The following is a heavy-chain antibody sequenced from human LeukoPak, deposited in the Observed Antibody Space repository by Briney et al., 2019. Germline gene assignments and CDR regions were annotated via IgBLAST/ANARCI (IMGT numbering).Heavy chain of an antibody. CDR1: GGTFGSYA. CDR3: ARARSGWYGNYYYYMDV. CDR2: IIPIFGTA. Sequence: GSSVKVSCKASGGTFGSYAISWVRQAPGQGLEWMGGIIPIFGTANYAQKFQGRVTITADKSTSTAYMELSSLRSEDTAVYYCARARSGWYGNYYYYMDVWGKGTTVTISS. V-gene: IGHV1-69*06. D-gene: IGHD6-19*01. J-gene: IGHJ6*03.